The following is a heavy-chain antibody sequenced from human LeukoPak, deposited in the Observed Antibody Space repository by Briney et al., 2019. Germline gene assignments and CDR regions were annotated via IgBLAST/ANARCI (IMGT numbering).Heavy chain of an antibody. CDR2: ISSSGNDI. J-gene: IGHJ3*02. V-gene: IGHV3-11*01. CDR3: ARDLSPPGAFDI. CDR1: GFTFSDYY. Sequence: GGSLRLSCTASGFTFSDYYMTWIRQAPGGLLEWISHISSSGNDIYYADSVRGRLTISRDNAKNSLFLQMNSLRAEDTAVYYCARDLSPPGAFDIWGQGTMVTVSS.